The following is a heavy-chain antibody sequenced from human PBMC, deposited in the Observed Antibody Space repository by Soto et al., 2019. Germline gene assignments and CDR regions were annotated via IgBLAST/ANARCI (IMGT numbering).Heavy chain of an antibody. V-gene: IGHV3-30-3*01. Sequence: QVQVVESGGGVVQPGRSLRLSCAASGFTFSSYAMHWVRQAPGKGLEWVALISYDGSNTYYADSVEGRFTISRDNSENTLYLQMNSLRAEDTAVYYCARTLGIKYGMDVRGQGTTVTVSS. J-gene: IGHJ6*02. CDR2: ISYDGSNT. CDR1: GFTFSSYA. CDR3: ARTLGIKYGMDV. D-gene: IGHD3-10*01.